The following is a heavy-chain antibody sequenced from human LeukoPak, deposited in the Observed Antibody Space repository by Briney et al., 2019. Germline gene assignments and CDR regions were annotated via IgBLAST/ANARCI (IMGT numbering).Heavy chain of an antibody. CDR3: ARIMVAASGMDV. CDR2: ISSNGGST. J-gene: IGHJ6*02. Sequence: GGSLRLSCAASGFTFSSYAMHWVRQAPGKGLEYVSAISSNGGSTYYANSVKGRFTISRDNSKNTLYLQMGSLRAEDMAVHYCARIMVAASGMDVWGQRTTVTVSS. V-gene: IGHV3-64*01. CDR1: GFTFSSYA. D-gene: IGHD2-15*01.